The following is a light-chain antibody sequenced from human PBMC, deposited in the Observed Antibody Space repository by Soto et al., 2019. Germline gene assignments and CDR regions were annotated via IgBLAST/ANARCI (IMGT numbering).Light chain of an antibody. J-gene: IGLJ1*01. CDR3: SSYTSSSSYV. CDR2: EVS. Sequence: QSALTPPASVSGSPGQSITISCTGTRSDVGGYNYVSWYQQHPGKAPKLMIYEVSNRPSGVSNRFSGSKAGITASLTISGLQAEDEADYYCSSYTSSSSYVFGTRTKLTVL. CDR1: RSDVGGYNY. V-gene: IGLV2-14*01.